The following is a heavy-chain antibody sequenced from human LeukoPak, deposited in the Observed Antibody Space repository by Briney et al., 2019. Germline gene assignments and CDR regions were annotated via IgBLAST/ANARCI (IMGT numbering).Heavy chain of an antibody. CDR1: GGTFSSYA. Sequence: SVKVSCKASGGTFSSYAISWVRQAPGQGLEWMGGIIPIVGTANYAQKFQGRVTTTTDESTSTAYMELSSLRSEDTAVYYCARGSGVLRTPTAAGEYYFDYWGQGTLVTVSS. CDR3: ARGSGVLRTPTAAGEYYFDY. CDR2: IIPIVGTA. V-gene: IGHV1-69*05. D-gene: IGHD6-13*01. J-gene: IGHJ4*02.